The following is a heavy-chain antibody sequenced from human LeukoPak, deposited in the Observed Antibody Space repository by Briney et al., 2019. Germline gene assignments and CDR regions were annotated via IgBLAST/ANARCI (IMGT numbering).Heavy chain of an antibody. CDR1: GGSISSGDYY. Sequence: SQTLSLTYTVSGGSISSGDYYWSRIRQPPGKGLEWIGYIYYSGSTYYNPSLKSRVTISVDTSKNQFSLKLSSVTAADTAVYYCARAHSSGYYSGYYFDYWGQGTLVTVSS. J-gene: IGHJ4*02. CDR3: ARAHSSGYYSGYYFDY. D-gene: IGHD3-22*01. CDR2: IYYSGST. V-gene: IGHV4-30-4*01.